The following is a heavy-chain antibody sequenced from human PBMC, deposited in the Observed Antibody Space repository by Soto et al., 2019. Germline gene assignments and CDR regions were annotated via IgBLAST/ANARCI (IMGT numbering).Heavy chain of an antibody. CDR3: ARDPLRRTNYYDSSGPHDAFDI. CDR1: GGSISSYY. Sequence: SETLSLTCTASGGSISSYYWSWIRQPPGKGLEWIGYIYYSGSTNYNPSLKSRVTISVDTSKNQFSLKLSSVTAADTAVYYCARDPLRRTNYYDSSGPHDAFDIWGQGTMVTVSS. CDR2: IYYSGST. J-gene: IGHJ3*02. V-gene: IGHV4-59*01. D-gene: IGHD3-22*01.